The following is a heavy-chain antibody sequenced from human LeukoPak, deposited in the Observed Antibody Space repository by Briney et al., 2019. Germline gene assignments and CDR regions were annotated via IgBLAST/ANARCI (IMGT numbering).Heavy chain of an antibody. Sequence: GGSLRLSCAASGFTFSSYAMHWVRQAPGKGLEWVAFIRYDGSNKYYADSVKGRFTISRDNSKNTLYLQMNSLRAEDTAVYYCAKEEVRYRGAFDIWGQGTMVTVSS. CDR2: IRYDGSNK. J-gene: IGHJ3*02. CDR1: GFTFSSYA. D-gene: IGHD3-10*01. CDR3: AKEEVRYRGAFDI. V-gene: IGHV3-30*02.